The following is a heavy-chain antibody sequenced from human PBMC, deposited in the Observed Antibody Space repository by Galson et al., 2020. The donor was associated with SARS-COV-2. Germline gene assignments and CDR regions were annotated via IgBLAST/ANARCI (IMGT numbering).Heavy chain of an antibody. J-gene: IGHJ3*02. CDR3: ARRSDYEILTDAFDI. V-gene: IGHV4-39*01. CDR2: IYDRGST. CDR1: GGYISSSSYY. D-gene: IGHD3-9*01. Sequence: SETLSLTCNVSGGYISSSSYYWGGIRQPPGKRLECNRSIYDRGSTYYNPSLKSRVTISLDTSKNQFSLKLSSVTAADTAVYYCARRSDYEILTDAFDIWGQGTMVTVSS.